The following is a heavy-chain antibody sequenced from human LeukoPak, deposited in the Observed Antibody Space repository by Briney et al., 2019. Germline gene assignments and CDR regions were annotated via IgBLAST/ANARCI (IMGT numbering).Heavy chain of an antibody. V-gene: IGHV3-30*18. Sequence: GRSLRLSCAASGFTFSSYGMHWVRQAPGKGLEWVAVISYDGSNKYYADSVKGRFTISRDNSKNTLYLQMNSLRAEDTAVYYCAKDEDLGYWGQGTLVTVSS. CDR2: ISYDGSNK. CDR3: AKDEDLGY. J-gene: IGHJ4*02. CDR1: GFTFSSYG.